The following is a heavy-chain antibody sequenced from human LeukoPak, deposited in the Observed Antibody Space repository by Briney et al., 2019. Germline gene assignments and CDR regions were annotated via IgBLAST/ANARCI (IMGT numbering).Heavy chain of an antibody. CDR2: INPNSGGT. CDR1: GYTFTGYY. Sequence: ASVKVSCKASGYTFTGYYMHWVRQAPGQGLEWMGWINPNSGGTNYAQEFQGWVTMTRDTSISTAYMELSRLRSDDTAVYYCARAERYYYGSGSYYLDYWGQGTLVTVSS. CDR3: ARAERYYYGSGSYYLDY. D-gene: IGHD3-10*01. V-gene: IGHV1-2*04. J-gene: IGHJ4*02.